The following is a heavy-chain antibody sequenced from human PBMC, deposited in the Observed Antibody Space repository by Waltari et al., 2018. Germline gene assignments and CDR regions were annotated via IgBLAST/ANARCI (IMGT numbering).Heavy chain of an antibody. V-gene: IGHV1-24*01. J-gene: IGHJ4*02. CDR1: GYTLTELS. CDR2: FDPEDGET. D-gene: IGHD3-16*02. Sequence: QVQLVQSGAEVKKPGASVKVSCKVSGYTLTELSMHWVRQAPGKGLEWMGGFDPEDGETIYAQKFQGRVTMTEDTSTDTAYMELSSLRSEDTAMYYCATDGNYVWGSYRYTLLSYWGQGTLVTVSS. CDR3: ATDGNYVWGSYRYTLLSY.